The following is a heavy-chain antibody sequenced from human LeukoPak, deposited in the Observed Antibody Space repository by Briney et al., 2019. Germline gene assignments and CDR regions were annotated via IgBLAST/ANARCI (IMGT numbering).Heavy chain of an antibody. CDR3: ARHEIVGAYDVFDI. CDR2: IYYSGST. J-gene: IGHJ3*02. Sequence: SETPSLTCTVSGGSISSSSYYWGWIRQPPGKGLEWIGSIYYSGSTYYNPSLKSRVTIFVDTSKNQFSLKLSSVTAADTAVYYCARHEIVGAYDVFDIWGQGTRVTVPS. CDR1: GGSISSSSYY. V-gene: IGHV4-39*01. D-gene: IGHD1-26*01.